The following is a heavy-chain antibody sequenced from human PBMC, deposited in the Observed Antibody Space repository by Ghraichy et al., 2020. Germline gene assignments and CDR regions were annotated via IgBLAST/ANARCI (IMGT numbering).Heavy chain of an antibody. CDR1: GFTVSSNY. CDR3: ARGSVEWSYGMDV. CDR2: IYSGGST. Sequence: GGSLRLSCAASGFTVSSNYMSWVRQAPGKGLEWVSVIYSGGSTHYADSVKGRFTISRHNSKNTLYLQMNSLRAEDTAVYYCARGSVEWSYGMDVWGQGTTVTVSS. D-gene: IGHD3-3*01. V-gene: IGHV3-53*04. J-gene: IGHJ6*02.